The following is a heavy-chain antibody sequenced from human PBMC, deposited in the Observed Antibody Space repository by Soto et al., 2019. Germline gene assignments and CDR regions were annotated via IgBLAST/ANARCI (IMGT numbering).Heavy chain of an antibody. CDR1: GGSISSGGYY. Sequence: QVQLQESGPGLVKPSQTLSLTCTVSGGSISSGGYYWNWIRQHPGKGLEWIGYIFYSGRTYYNPSLKSRVTISRDTSKNHFSLKLTSVTAADTAVYYCARAPRGGWFDPWGQGTLVTVSS. V-gene: IGHV4-31*03. D-gene: IGHD3-10*01. J-gene: IGHJ5*02. CDR3: ARAPRGGWFDP. CDR2: IFYSGRT.